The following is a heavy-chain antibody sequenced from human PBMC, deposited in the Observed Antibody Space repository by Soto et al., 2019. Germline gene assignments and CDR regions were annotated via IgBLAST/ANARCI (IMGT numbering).Heavy chain of an antibody. D-gene: IGHD6-6*01. CDR3: ARAPGGAARE. CDR1: GGSVSSGSYY. V-gene: IGHV4-61*01. J-gene: IGHJ4*02. Sequence: QVQLQESGPGLVKPSETLSLTCTVSGGSVSSGSYYWSWIRQPPGKGLEWIGYIYYSGSTNYNPSLKSRVTISVDTSKNQFSLKLSSVTAADTAVYYCARAPGGAAREWGQGTLVTVSS. CDR2: IYYSGST.